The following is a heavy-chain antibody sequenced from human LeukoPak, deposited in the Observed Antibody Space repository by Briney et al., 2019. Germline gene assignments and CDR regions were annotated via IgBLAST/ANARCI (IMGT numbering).Heavy chain of an antibody. Sequence: SETLSLTCTVSGGSISSYYWSWIRQPPGKGLEWIGYIYYSGSTNYNPSLKSRVTISVDTSKNQFSLKLSSVTAADTAVYYCARQGIAAGPHGMDVWGQGTTVTVSS. V-gene: IGHV4-59*08. CDR1: GGSISSYY. CDR3: ARQGIAAGPHGMDV. J-gene: IGHJ6*02. D-gene: IGHD6-13*01. CDR2: IYYSGST.